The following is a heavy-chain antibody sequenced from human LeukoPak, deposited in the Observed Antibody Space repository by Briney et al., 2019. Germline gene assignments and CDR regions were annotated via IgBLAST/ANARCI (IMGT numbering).Heavy chain of an antibody. CDR1: GFTFSSFA. J-gene: IGHJ4*02. CDR2: ISGSGGST. Sequence: GGSLRLSCAASGFTFSSFAMSWVRQAPGKGLEWVSAISGSGGSTYYADSVKGRFTISRDNSKNTLFLQMNSLRAEDMAVYYCAKEIGDFSGFDYWGQGTLVTVSS. V-gene: IGHV3-23*01. CDR3: AKEIGDFSGFDY. D-gene: IGHD3-10*01.